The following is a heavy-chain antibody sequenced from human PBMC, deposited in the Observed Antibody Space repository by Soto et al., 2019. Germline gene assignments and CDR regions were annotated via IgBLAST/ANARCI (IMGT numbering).Heavy chain of an antibody. CDR2: IKQDGSEK. V-gene: IGHV3-7*01. CDR1: GFTFSSYW. Sequence: GSLRLSCAASGFTFSSYWMSWVRQAPGKGLEWVANIKQDGSEKYYVDSVKGRFTISRDNAKNSLYLQMNSLRAEDTAVYYCAREGRFLEWLRAFDYWGQGTLVTVSS. J-gene: IGHJ4*02. D-gene: IGHD3-3*01. CDR3: AREGRFLEWLRAFDY.